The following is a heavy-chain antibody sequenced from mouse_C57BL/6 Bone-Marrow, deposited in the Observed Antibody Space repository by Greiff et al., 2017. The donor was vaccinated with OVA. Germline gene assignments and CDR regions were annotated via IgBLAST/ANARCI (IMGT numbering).Heavy chain of an antibody. CDR3: ARITTVVGAY. CDR2: IDPSYSYT. J-gene: IGHJ3*01. V-gene: IGHV1-59*01. D-gene: IGHD1-1*01. CDR1: GYTFTSYW. Sequence: QVQLQQPGAELVRPGTSVKLSCKASGYTFTSYWMHWVKQRPGQGLEWIGVIDPSYSYTNYNQKFKGKATLTVDTSSSTACMQLSSLTSEDSAVYYCARITTVVGAYWGQGTLVTVSA.